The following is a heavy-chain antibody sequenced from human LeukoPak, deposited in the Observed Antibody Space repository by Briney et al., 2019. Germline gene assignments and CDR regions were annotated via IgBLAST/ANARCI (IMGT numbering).Heavy chain of an antibody. D-gene: IGHD3-22*01. CDR1: GYSFAHYW. Sequence: GESLKISCKASGYSFAHYWIAWVRQMPGKGLEWMGIIYPGDSDTRYSPSFQGQVTISADKSISTAYLQWSSLKASDSAMYYCARYPNYYDISGYYNGMDVWGQGTTVAVSS. CDR3: ARYPNYYDISGYYNGMDV. J-gene: IGHJ6*02. V-gene: IGHV5-51*01. CDR2: IYPGDSDT.